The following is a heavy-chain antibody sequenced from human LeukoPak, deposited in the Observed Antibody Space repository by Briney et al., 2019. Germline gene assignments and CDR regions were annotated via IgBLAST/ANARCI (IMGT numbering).Heavy chain of an antibody. CDR1: GFTFSNAW. V-gene: IGHV3-15*01. Sequence: PGGSLRLSCAASGFTFSNAWMSWVRQAPRKGLEWVGRITSKTDGGTTDYAAPVKGRFTISRDDSKNTLYLQMCSLKAEDTAVYYCTTGGVFDLWGQGTMVTVSS. CDR3: TTGGVFDL. CDR2: ITSKTDGGTT. J-gene: IGHJ3*01.